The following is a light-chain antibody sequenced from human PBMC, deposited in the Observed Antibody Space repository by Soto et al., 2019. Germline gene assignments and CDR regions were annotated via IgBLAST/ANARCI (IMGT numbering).Light chain of an antibody. Sequence: SALTQPRSLSGSPGHSVNISSTGTSSDVGAYNFASWYQQHPGTAPKLMIHDVNKRPSGVPDRFSGSKSGNTASLTISGLQADYEADYYCCSYAGNYKYVFGPWTKV. V-gene: IGLV2-11*01. CDR2: DVN. CDR1: SSDVGAYNF. CDR3: CSYAGNYKYV. J-gene: IGLJ1*01.